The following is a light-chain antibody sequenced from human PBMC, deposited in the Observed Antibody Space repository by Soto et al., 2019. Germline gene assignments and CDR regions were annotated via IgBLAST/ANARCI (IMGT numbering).Light chain of an antibody. CDR2: GAS. CDR1: QSVSSS. CDR3: QQYNNLPLT. J-gene: IGKJ4*02. Sequence: EIVMTQSPVTLSVSPGQRATLSCRASQSVSSSLAWYQQKPGQAPRLLIYGASSRDTGIPARFSGSGSGTEFTLTISSLQPEDFAAYYCQQYNNLPLTFGGGTKVDIK. V-gene: IGKV3-15*01.